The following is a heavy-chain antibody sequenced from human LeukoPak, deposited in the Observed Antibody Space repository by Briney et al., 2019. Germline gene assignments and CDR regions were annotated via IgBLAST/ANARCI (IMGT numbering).Heavy chain of an antibody. J-gene: IGHJ4*02. CDR3: ARDTDSIGYYGGSHY. CDR1: RFTVITNY. CDR2: IYRDSST. V-gene: IGHV3-66*02. Sequence: PGCSLRLSCAPSRFTVITNYMRGVRPAPRRGLEWVSVIYRDSSTYYADCVKGRFNISRDNSKNTLYLQMNSLRAEDTAVYYCARDTDSIGYYGGSHYWGQGTLVTVSS. D-gene: IGHD3-22*01.